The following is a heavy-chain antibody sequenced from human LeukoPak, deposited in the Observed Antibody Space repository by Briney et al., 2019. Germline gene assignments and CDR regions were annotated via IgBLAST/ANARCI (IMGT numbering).Heavy chain of an antibody. V-gene: IGHV3-20*01. CDR3: ARDRSWFDP. Sequence: GGSLRLSCAASGFIFNDYGMNWARQSPGKGLEWVSGINWNGGSTGYADSVKGRFTISRDNAKNSLYLQMNSLRAEDTALYHCARDRSWFDPWGQGTLVTVSS. J-gene: IGHJ5*02. CDR2: INWNGGST. CDR1: GFIFNDYG.